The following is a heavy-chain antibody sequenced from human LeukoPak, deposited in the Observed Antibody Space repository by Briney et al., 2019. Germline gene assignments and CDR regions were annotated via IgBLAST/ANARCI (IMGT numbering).Heavy chain of an antibody. Sequence: GGSLRPSCAASGFTFSSYAMSWVRQAPGKGLEWVSAISGSGGSTYYADSVKGRFTISRDNSKNTLYLQMNSLRAEDTAVYYCAKDSIVVVRIFDYWGQGTLVTVSS. D-gene: IGHD3-22*01. J-gene: IGHJ4*02. V-gene: IGHV3-23*01. CDR2: ISGSGGST. CDR3: AKDSIVVVRIFDY. CDR1: GFTFSSYA.